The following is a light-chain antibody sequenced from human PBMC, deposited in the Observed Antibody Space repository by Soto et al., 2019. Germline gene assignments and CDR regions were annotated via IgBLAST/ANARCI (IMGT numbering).Light chain of an antibody. V-gene: IGKV3-20*01. Sequence: EIVLTQSPGTLSLSPGERATLSCRASQSVSSSYLAWYQQKPGQAPGLLIYGASSRATGIPDRFSGSGSGTDFTLTISRLEPEDFAVYYGQQYGSSPLTFGGGTKVEIK. J-gene: IGKJ4*01. CDR2: GAS. CDR1: QSVSSSY. CDR3: QQYGSSPLT.